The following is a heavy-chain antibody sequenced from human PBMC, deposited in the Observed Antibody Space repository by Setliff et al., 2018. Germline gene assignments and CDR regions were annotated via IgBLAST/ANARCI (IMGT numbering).Heavy chain of an antibody. CDR1: GFTFSTYW. CDR2: IKQDGSST. V-gene: IGHV3-7*01. D-gene: IGHD6-13*01. CDR3: ARGSIAAAEY. Sequence: GGSLRLSCAASGFTFSTYWMSWVRQAPGKGLEWVANIKQDGSSTSYADSVKGRFTISRDNAKNTLYLQMNRLRAEDTAVYYCARGSIAAAEYWGQGTLVTVSS. J-gene: IGHJ4*02.